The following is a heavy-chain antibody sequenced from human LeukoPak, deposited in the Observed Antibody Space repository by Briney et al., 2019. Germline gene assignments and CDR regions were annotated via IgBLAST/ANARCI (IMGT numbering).Heavy chain of an antibody. CDR2: ISNNGRNK. D-gene: IGHD6-13*01. Sequence: HTETCLRLSCAASTLTFSSYGTQWVPHDPHKGPQWVEVISNNGRNKNYAGSVKGRVTISRDHSKNKLYSQMTSLRVEDTAVYYCAKGDSSSDQLDYWGQGTLVTVSS. CDR3: AKGDSSSDQLDY. J-gene: IGHJ4*02. CDR1: TLTFSSYG. V-gene: IGHV3-30*18.